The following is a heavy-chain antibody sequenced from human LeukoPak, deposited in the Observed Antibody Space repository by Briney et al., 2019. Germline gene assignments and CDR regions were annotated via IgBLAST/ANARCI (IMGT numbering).Heavy chain of an antibody. V-gene: IGHV4-34*01. CDR1: GGSFSGYY. D-gene: IGHD2-21*02. Sequence: SETLSLTCAVYGGSFSGYYWSWIRQPPGKGLEWIGEINHSGSANYNPSLKSRVTISVDTSKNQFSLKLSSVTAADTAVYYCARLSCGGDCYHQNYYGMDVWGQGTTVTVSS. CDR2: INHSGSA. J-gene: IGHJ6*02. CDR3: ARLSCGGDCYHQNYYGMDV.